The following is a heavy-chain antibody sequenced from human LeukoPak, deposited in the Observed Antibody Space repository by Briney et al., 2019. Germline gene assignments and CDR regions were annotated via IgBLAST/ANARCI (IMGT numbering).Heavy chain of an antibody. CDR2: IYSAGTT. D-gene: IGHD5-12*01. V-gene: IGHV4-4*07. CDR3: ARDKAWLDP. Sequence: SETLSLTCTVSGGSMGSYSWAWIRQPAGKGLEWIGRIYSAGTTTYNPALKSRVTMSIDMSKNQFSLTLRSMTAADTAVYYCARDKAWLDPWGQGTLVTVSS. J-gene: IGHJ5*02. CDR1: GGSMGSYS.